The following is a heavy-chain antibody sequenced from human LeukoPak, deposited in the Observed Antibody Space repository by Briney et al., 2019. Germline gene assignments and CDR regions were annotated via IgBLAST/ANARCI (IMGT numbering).Heavy chain of an antibody. J-gene: IGHJ4*02. Sequence: GGSLRLSCVGSGFTFRSHAMSWVRQAPEKGLEFVSGIYESGGTTYYADSVKGRFSISRDNSKNTLYLQMDSLRAEDTAVYYCARDRNSGSYALVYWGQGTLVTVSS. V-gene: IGHV3-23*01. CDR2: IYESGGTT. CDR3: ARDRNSGSYALVY. D-gene: IGHD1-26*01. CDR1: GFTFRSHA.